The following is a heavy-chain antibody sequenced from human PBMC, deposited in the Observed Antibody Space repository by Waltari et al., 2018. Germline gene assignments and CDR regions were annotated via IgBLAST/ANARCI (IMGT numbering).Heavy chain of an antibody. Sequence: DVQLVESGGGLVYPGGSLRLSCAASGFTVSTTHRSWVRQAPGKGLEWVSIIYPAGSTYNADSVVGRFTISRDVSQNTLHLQMNNLRPEDTAVYYCSRARDEDTAMVFFDHWGQGTLVSVSS. CDR2: IYPAGST. V-gene: IGHV3-66*02. CDR3: SRARDEDTAMVFFDH. CDR1: GFTVSTTH. D-gene: IGHD5-18*01. J-gene: IGHJ4*02.